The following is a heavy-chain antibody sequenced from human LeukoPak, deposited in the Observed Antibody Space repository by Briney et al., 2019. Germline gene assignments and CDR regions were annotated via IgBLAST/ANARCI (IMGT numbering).Heavy chain of an antibody. V-gene: IGHV3-53*01. CDR3: ASRSSSIY. CDR1: GFTVSSNY. Sequence: PGGSLRLSCAASGFTVSSNYMTWVRQAPGKGLEWVSVIYSDSSTYYTDSVTGRFTISRDNSKNTLYLQMNSLKAEDTAVYYCASRSSSIYWGQGTLVTVSS. J-gene: IGHJ4*02. CDR2: IYSDSST. D-gene: IGHD6-6*01.